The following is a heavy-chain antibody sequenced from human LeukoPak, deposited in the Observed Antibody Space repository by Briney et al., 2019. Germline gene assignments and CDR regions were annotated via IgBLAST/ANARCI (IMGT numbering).Heavy chain of an antibody. CDR2: IKSKTDGGTT. V-gene: IGHV3-15*01. Sequence: TGRSLRLSCAASGFTFSNAWMSWVRQAPGKGLEWVGRIKSKTDGGTTDYAAPVKGRFTISRDDSKNTLYLQMNSLKTEDTAVYYCTTDNGDYGRAWWFDPWGQGTLVTVSS. CDR1: GFTFSNAW. D-gene: IGHD4-17*01. J-gene: IGHJ5*02. CDR3: TTDNGDYGRAWWFDP.